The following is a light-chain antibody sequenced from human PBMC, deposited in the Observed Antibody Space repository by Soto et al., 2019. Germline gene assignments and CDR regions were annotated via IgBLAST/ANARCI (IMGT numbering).Light chain of an antibody. V-gene: IGKV1-8*01. CDR1: HGISSY. J-gene: IGKJ2*01. Sequence: AIRMTQSPSSLSASTGDRVTITCRASHGISSYLAWYQQKPGKAPKLLIYAASTLQSGVPSRFSGSGSGTDFTLTISCLQSEDFATYYCQQYYIYPYTFGQGTKLEIK. CDR2: AAS. CDR3: QQYYIYPYT.